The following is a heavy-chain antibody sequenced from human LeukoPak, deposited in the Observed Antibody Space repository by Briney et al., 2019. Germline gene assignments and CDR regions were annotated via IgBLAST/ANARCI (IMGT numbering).Heavy chain of an antibody. CDR2: ISGSGGST. CDR1: GFTFSSYA. V-gene: IGHV3-23*01. CDR3: AKIEGDIVVVVAAITWFDP. Sequence: GGSLRLSCAASGFTFSSYAMSWVRQAPGKRLEWVPAISGSGGSTYYADSVKGRFTISRDNSKNTLYLQMNSLRAEDTAVYYCAKIEGDIVVVVAAITWFDPWGQGTLVTVSS. J-gene: IGHJ5*02. D-gene: IGHD2-15*01.